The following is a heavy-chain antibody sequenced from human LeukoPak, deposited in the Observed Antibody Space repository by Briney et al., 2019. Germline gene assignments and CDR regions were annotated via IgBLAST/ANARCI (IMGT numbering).Heavy chain of an antibody. CDR1: GFTFDDYG. V-gene: IGHV3-20*04. CDR3: ARDGRVTVGATRYGH. J-gene: IGHJ4*02. CDR2: INWNGGST. Sequence: GGSLRLSCAASGFTFDDYGMSWVRQAPGKGLEWVSGINWNGGSTGYADSVKGRFTISRDNAKNSLYLQMNSLRAEDTAVYYCARDGRVTVGATRYGHWGQGTLVTVSS. D-gene: IGHD1-26*01.